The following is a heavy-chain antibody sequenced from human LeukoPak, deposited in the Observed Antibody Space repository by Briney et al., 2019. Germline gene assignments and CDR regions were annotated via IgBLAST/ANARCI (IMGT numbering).Heavy chain of an antibody. CDR1: GYTFTGYY. J-gene: IGHJ4*02. CDR3: ARGWREVGATKTEPPTNDY. CDR2: INPNSGGT. Sequence: GASVKVSCKASGYTFTGYYMHWVRQAPREGLERLGWINPNSGGTNYAQKFQGWVTMTRDTSISTAYMELSRLRSDDTAVYYCARGWREVGATKTEPPTNDYGGKGTLVTVSS. V-gene: IGHV1-2*04. D-gene: IGHD1-26*01.